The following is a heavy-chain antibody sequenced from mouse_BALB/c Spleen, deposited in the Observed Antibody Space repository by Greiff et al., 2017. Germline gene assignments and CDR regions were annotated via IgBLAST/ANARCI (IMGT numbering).Heavy chain of an antibody. CDR2: IYPGSGST. J-gene: IGHJ2*01. V-gene: IGHV1S22*01. Sequence: LKQPGSELVRPGASVKLSCKASGYTFTSYWMHWVKQRHGQGLEWIGNIYPGSGSTNYDEKFKSKGTLTVDTSSSTAYMHLSSLTSEDSAVYYCTTAYYGNYESFDYWGQGTTLTVSS. CDR3: TTAYYGNYESFDY. CDR1: GYTFTSYW. D-gene: IGHD2-10*01.